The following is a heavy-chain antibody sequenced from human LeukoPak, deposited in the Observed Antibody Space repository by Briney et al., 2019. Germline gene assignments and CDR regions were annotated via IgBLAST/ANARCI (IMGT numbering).Heavy chain of an antibody. D-gene: IGHD6-19*01. V-gene: IGHV3-30-3*01. Sequence: GRSLRLSCAASGFTFSSYDMHWVRQAPGKGLEWVAVISYDGSNKYCADSVKGRFTISRDNSKNTLYLQMNSLRAEDTAVYYCARESARGSGWWGDYWGQGTLVTVSS. J-gene: IGHJ4*02. CDR1: GFTFSSYD. CDR3: ARESARGSGWWGDY. CDR2: ISYDGSNK.